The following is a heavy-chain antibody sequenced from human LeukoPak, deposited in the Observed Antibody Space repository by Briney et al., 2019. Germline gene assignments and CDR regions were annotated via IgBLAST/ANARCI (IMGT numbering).Heavy chain of an antibody. CDR1: GFTFSNAW. CDR2: VKSKTDGGTT. V-gene: IGHV3-15*01. J-gene: IGHJ6*02. D-gene: IGHD3-10*01. Sequence: GGSLRLSCAASGFTFSNAWMSWVRQAPGKGLEWVGSVKSKTDGGTTDYAAPVKGRFTISRDDSKNTLYLQMNSLKTEDTAVYYCTGENVLLWFGELYYYGMDVWGQGTTVTVSS. CDR3: TGENVLLWFGELYYYGMDV.